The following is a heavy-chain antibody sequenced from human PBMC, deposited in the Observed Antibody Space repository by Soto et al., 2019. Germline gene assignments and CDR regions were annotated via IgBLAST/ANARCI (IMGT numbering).Heavy chain of an antibody. CDR3: ARGRGSYSSGWYSYYYYMDV. Sequence: GGSLRLSCAASGFTFSSYWMSWVRQAPGKGLEWVANIKQDGSEKYYVDSVKGRFTISRDNAKNSLYLQMNGLRAEDTAVYYCARGRGSYSSGWYSYYYYMDVWGKGTTVTVSS. J-gene: IGHJ6*03. CDR1: GFTFSSYW. V-gene: IGHV3-7*01. D-gene: IGHD6-19*01. CDR2: IKQDGSEK.